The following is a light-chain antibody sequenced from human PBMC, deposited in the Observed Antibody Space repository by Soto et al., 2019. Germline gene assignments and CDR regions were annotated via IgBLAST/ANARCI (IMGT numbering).Light chain of an antibody. V-gene: IGLV2-14*03. Sequence: QSVLTQPASVSGSPGQSITISRPGNSSDVGGYEYVSWYQQHPGKAPKRIIYDVSDRPSGVSNRFSGSKSGNTASLAISGLQAEDEADYYCSSYTTSSPLGVFGTGTKVTVL. CDR2: DVS. CDR3: SSYTTSSPLGV. J-gene: IGLJ1*01. CDR1: SSDVGGYEY.